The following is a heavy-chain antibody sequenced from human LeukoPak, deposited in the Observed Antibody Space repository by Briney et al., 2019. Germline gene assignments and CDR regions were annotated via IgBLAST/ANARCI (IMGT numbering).Heavy chain of an antibody. CDR1: GFTFSTFA. CDR3: ATYRQVLLPFES. V-gene: IGHV3-23*01. CDR2: IFPSGGEI. Sequence: GGSLRLSCETSGFTFSTFAMIWVRQPPGKGLEWVSSIFPSGGEIHYADSVRGRFTISRDNSKSTLSLQMNSLRAEDTAIYYCATYRQVLLPFESWGQGTLVTVSS. D-gene: IGHD2/OR15-2a*01. J-gene: IGHJ4*02.